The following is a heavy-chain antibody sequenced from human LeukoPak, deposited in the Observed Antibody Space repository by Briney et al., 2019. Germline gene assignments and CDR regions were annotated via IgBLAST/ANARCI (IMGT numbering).Heavy chain of an antibody. Sequence: GGSLRLSCAASGFTVSSNYMSWVRQAPGKGLEWVSVIYSGGSTYYADSVKGRFTISRDNSKNTLYLQMNSLRAEDTAVYYCARGWQQLWYMDVWGKGTTVTVSS. D-gene: IGHD6-13*01. J-gene: IGHJ6*03. V-gene: IGHV3-66*01. CDR2: IYSGGST. CDR1: GFTVSSNY. CDR3: ARGWQQLWYMDV.